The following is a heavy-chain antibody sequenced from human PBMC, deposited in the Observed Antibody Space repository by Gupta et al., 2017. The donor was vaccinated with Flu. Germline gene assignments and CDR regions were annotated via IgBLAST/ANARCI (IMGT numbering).Heavy chain of an antibody. D-gene: IGHD2-15*01. CDR1: GFSFSNYD. CDR3: AREALGTRIRPLDT. J-gene: IGHJ5*02. Sequence: EVQLVESGGGLVKPGGSLRLSCAASGFSFSNYDLHWVRQVTGKGLEWVSSIDTAGGTAYSDSVKGRFTISRENAKDSLYLQMNSLRAGDTAVYYCAREALGTRIRPLDTWGQGTLVTVS. CDR2: IDTAGGT. V-gene: IGHV3-13*01.